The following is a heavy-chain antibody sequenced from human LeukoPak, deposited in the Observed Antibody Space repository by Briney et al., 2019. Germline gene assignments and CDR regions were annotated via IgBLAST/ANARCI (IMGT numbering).Heavy chain of an antibody. V-gene: IGHV4-34*01. Sequence: SETLSLTCAVYGGSSSGYYWSWIRQSPGKGLEWIGEINHSGSTNYNPSLKSRVTISVDTSKNQFSLKLSSVTAADTAVYYCARGNRGAFYGMDVWGQGTTVTVSS. CDR1: GGSSSGYY. CDR2: INHSGST. CDR3: ARGNRGAFYGMDV. D-gene: IGHD1-26*01. J-gene: IGHJ6*02.